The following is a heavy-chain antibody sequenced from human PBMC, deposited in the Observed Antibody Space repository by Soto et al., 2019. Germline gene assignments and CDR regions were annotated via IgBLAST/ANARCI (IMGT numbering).Heavy chain of an antibody. D-gene: IGHD1-26*01. CDR2: IYYSGTTT. V-gene: IGHV4-59*08. CDR3: ARLGGSYAVPHFDY. J-gene: IGHJ4*02. Sequence: SETLSLTCTVSGGSISSYYWSWIRQPPGKGLEWIGYIYYSGTTTNYNPSLKSRVTLSVDTSKNQFSLKLSSVTAADTAVYYCARLGGSYAVPHFDYWGQGTLLTVSS. CDR1: GGSISSYY.